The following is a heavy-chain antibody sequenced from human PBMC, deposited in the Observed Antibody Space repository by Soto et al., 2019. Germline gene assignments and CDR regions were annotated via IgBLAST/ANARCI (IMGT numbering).Heavy chain of an antibody. Sequence: EVQLVESGGGLVQPGGSLKLSCAASGFIFSGSAVHCVRQASGKGLEWVGRILSKAGNYATAYPASMKGRFTISRDDSENTAFLQMNSLKTEDTAVYYCIRGGSPYYYDYWGQGTLVAVSS. V-gene: IGHV3-73*01. CDR1: GFIFSGSA. CDR2: ILSKAGNYAT. CDR3: IRGGSPYYYDY. J-gene: IGHJ4*02.